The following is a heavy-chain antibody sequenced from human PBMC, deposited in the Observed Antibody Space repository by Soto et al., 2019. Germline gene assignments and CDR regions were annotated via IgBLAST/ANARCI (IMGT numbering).Heavy chain of an antibody. CDR3: AKERGAARLEKKWFDP. V-gene: IGHV3-23*01. CDR2: ISGSGGST. J-gene: IGHJ5*02. Sequence: LRLSCAASGFTFSSYAMSWVRQAPGKGLEWVSAISGSGGSTYYADSVKGRFTISRDNSKNTLYLQMNSLRAEDTAVYYCAKERGAARLEKKWFDPWGQGTMVTVYS. CDR1: GFTFSSYA. D-gene: IGHD6-6*01.